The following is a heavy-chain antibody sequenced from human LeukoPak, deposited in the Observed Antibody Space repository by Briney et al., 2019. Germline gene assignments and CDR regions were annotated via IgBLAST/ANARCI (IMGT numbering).Heavy chain of an antibody. J-gene: IGHJ4*02. CDR1: GFTFSSYA. CDR2: VRLGGSNR. D-gene: IGHD3-10*01. V-gene: IGHV3-33*01. Sequence: GRSLRLYCTAPGFTFSSYAMNWIRQAPGKGLEWVALVRLGGSNRDYEDSVKGRFTISRDNSKNTVYLQMNSLRAEDTAVYYCARELFGSGSCPDYWGQGTLVTVSS. CDR3: ARELFGSGSCPDY.